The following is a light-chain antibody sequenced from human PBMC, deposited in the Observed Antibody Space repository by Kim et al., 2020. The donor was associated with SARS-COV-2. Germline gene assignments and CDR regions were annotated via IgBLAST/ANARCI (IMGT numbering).Light chain of an antibody. J-gene: IGKJ2*01. CDR3: QQYNDWPPRT. CDR1: QRISTN. CDR2: TAS. Sequence: DIVMTQSPATLSVSPGETATLSCRASQRISTNLAWYQQKPGQAPRLLIYTASTRVTGVPARFSGSGSETEFTLTISRVQSEDFAVYYCQQYNDWPPRTFGQGTRLEI. V-gene: IGKV3-15*01.